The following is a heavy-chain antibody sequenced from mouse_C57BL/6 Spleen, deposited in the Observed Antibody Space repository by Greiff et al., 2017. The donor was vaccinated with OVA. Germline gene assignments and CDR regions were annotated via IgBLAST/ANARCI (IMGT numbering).Heavy chain of an antibody. CDR3: ARPGSSYDYAMDY. V-gene: IGHV1-80*01. D-gene: IGHD1-1*01. J-gene: IGHJ4*01. Sequence: VKLMESGAELVKPGASVKISCKASGYAFSSYWMNWVKQRPGKGLEWIGQIYPGDGDTNYNGKFKGKATLTADKSSSTAYMQLSSLTSEDSAVYFCARPGSSYDYAMDYWGQGTSVTVSS. CDR2: IYPGDGDT. CDR1: GYAFSSYW.